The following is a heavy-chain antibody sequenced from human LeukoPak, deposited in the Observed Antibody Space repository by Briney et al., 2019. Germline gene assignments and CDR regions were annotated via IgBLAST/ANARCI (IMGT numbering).Heavy chain of an antibody. V-gene: IGHV3-48*02. J-gene: IGHJ3*01. CDR1: AFTFSDYS. CDR2: IDTSSSTM. Sequence: PGGSLRLSCAASAFTFSDYSMNWVRQAPGKGLEWISYIDTSSSTMYYADSVMGRFTISRDNAKESLYLQMNSLRDEDTAVCYCARGDDSWGPNNLDLWGQGTMVTVSS. CDR3: ARGDDSWGPNNLDL. D-gene: IGHD7-27*01.